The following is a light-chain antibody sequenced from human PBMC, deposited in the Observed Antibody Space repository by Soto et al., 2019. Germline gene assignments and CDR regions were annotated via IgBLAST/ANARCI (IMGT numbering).Light chain of an antibody. Sequence: QSVLTQPPSVSGAPGQSVSISCAGTSSNIGARYAVHWYQHFPGKAPKLLIYADTKRPSGVPDRFSASKSATSASLGIAGLQPEDEADYYCQSYDSSVRQPVFGGGTKVTVL. J-gene: IGLJ3*02. V-gene: IGLV1-40*01. CDR2: ADT. CDR3: QSYDSSVRQPV. CDR1: SSNIGARYA.